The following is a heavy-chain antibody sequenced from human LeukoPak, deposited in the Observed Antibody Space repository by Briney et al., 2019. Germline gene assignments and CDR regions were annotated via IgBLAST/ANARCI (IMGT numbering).Heavy chain of an antibody. CDR3: ARGDYGEKGGAFDI. D-gene: IGHD4-17*01. Sequence: GGSLTLSCAVSGFTFSSYWMYWVRQAPGKGLVWVSGINSDGSSSSYADSVEGRFTISSDNAKNTLYLQMNSLRAEDTAVYYCARGDYGEKGGAFDIWGQGTMVTVSS. CDR1: GFTFSSYW. J-gene: IGHJ3*02. CDR2: INSDGSSS. V-gene: IGHV3-74*01.